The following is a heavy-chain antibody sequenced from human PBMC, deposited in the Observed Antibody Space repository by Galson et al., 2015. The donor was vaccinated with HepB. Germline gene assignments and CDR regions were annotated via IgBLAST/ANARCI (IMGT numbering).Heavy chain of an antibody. V-gene: IGHV3-23*01. CDR3: AKDLPANSGGSCY. D-gene: IGHD2-15*01. J-gene: IGHJ4*02. CDR1: GFTFSTYA. CDR2: ISGSGGST. Sequence: SLRLSCAASGFTFSTYAMSWVRQAPGKGLEWVSAISGSGGSTYYADSVKGRFTISRDNSKNTLYLQMNSLRAEDTAVYYCAKDLPANSGGSCYWGQGTLVTVSS.